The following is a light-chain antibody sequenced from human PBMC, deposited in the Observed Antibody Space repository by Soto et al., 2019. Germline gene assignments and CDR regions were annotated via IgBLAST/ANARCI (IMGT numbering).Light chain of an antibody. CDR2: AVS. CDR1: QYIRNN. Sequence: AIHMTQSPSSLSATVGDRVTITCRASQYIRNNLGLYQQKPEKAPNLLIYAVSSLQSGVPSRFSGSGSDTEFTFTISSLQPEDFATYYCLQDYSYPYTFGQGTKVDIK. CDR3: LQDYSYPYT. V-gene: IGKV1-6*01. J-gene: IGKJ2*01.